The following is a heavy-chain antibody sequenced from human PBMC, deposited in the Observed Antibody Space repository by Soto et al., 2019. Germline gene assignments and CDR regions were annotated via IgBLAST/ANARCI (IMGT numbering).Heavy chain of an antibody. V-gene: IGHV1-69*19. CDR1: GGTFNTYA. J-gene: IGHJ4*02. CDR2: ISPIFGAA. Sequence: QVQLVQSGAEMKKPGSSVKVSCQSSGGTFNTYAMNWVRQAPGQGPEWMGDISPIFGAANYAPKFQGRVTITADESTGTSYMQLSSLTSEATALYFCAREVQVHTPAFVYWGQGTLVTVSS. D-gene: IGHD3-10*01. CDR3: AREVQVHTPAFVY.